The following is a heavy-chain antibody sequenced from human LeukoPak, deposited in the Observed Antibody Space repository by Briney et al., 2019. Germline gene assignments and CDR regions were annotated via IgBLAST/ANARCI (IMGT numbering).Heavy chain of an antibody. CDR2: IYYDGSA. D-gene: IGHD6-19*01. CDR3: ARIILGLYSSGWNYFDY. Sequence: SETLSLTCTVSGGSITSSSHYWGWIRQPPGKGLQWLGLIYYDGSAYYNLSLKSRLTISIDTSKRQLSLQLSSVTAADTAVYYCARIILGLYSSGWNYFDYWGQGTLVTVSS. J-gene: IGHJ4*02. CDR1: GGSITSSSHY. V-gene: IGHV4-39*07.